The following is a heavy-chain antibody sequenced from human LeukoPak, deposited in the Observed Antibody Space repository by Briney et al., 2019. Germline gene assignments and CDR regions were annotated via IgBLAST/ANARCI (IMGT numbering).Heavy chain of an antibody. CDR2: ISYDGTNK. Sequence: GALRLSCAASGFTFTNYALHWVRQAPGKGLEWVAVISYDGTNKYYADSAKGRFTVSRDNSKNTLSLQMNSLTVEDTAVYYCAKGLSGSRPYWYFDLWGRGTLVTVSS. CDR1: GFTFTNYA. J-gene: IGHJ2*01. CDR3: AKGLSGSRPYWYFDL. V-gene: IGHV3-30-3*02. D-gene: IGHD1-26*01.